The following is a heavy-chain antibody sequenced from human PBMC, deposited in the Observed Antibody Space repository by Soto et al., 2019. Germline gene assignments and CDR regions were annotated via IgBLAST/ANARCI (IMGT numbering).Heavy chain of an antibody. CDR3: ASPHPYYYFWSGYYPDAFDI. CDR1: GYSFTSYW. D-gene: IGHD3-3*01. Sequence: GESLKISCKGSGYSFTSYWIGWVRQMPGKGLEWMGIIYPGDSDTRYSPSFQGQVTISADKSISTAYLQWSSLKASDTAMYYCASPHPYYYFWSGYYPDAFDICGQGTMVPVSS. CDR2: IYPGDSDT. J-gene: IGHJ3*02. V-gene: IGHV5-51*01.